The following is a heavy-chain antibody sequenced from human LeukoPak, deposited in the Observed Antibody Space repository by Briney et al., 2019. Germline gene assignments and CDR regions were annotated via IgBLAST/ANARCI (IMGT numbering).Heavy chain of an antibody. CDR3: ARAQGYCSGGSCYSYYYYGMDV. D-gene: IGHD2-15*01. CDR1: GYTFTSYG. J-gene: IGHJ6*04. Sequence: HWASVKVSCKASGYTFTSYGISWVRQAPGQGLEWMGWIGAYNGNTNYAQKLQGRVTMTTDTSTSTACMELRSLRSDDTAVYYCARAQGYCSGGSCYSYYYYGMDVWGKGTTVTVSS. CDR2: IGAYNGNT. V-gene: IGHV1-18*04.